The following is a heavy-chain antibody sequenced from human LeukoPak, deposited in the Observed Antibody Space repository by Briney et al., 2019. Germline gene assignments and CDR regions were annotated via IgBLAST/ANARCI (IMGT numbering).Heavy chain of an antibody. CDR2: IFHSGSV. J-gene: IGHJ4*02. V-gene: IGHV4-38-2*02. CDR3: ARVVASTSIDS. D-gene: IGHD2-15*01. CDR1: AYSISSGYF. Sequence: SETLSLTCTVSAYSISSGYFWGWIRQPPGKGPEWIGSIFHSGSVYCNPSLQSRVTISVDTSTNRFSLKLTSVTAADTALYYCARVVASTSIDSWGQGTLVTVSS.